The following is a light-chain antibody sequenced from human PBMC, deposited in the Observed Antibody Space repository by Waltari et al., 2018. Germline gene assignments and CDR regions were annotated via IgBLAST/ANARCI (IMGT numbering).Light chain of an antibody. CDR3: SSYTSNISWV. CDR1: SSDIGGYNY. CDR2: DVT. Sequence: QSALAQPAPVSGIPGQSISISCTATSSDIGGYNYVSWYQQHSGKAPKVILYDVTYRPSGISNRFSGSKSGNTASLTIYGLQAEDEAYYYCSSYTSNISWVFGGGTKLTVL. V-gene: IGLV2-14*03. J-gene: IGLJ3*02.